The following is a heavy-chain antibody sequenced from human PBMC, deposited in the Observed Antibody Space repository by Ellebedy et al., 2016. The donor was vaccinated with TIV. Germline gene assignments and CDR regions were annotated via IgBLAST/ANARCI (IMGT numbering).Heavy chain of an antibody. J-gene: IGHJ4*02. Sequence: PGGSLRLSCAASGFTFSSYWMHWVRQGPGKGLVWVSRSSPDGSGTVYADSVKGRFTISRDNAKNTLYLQMNSLRAEDTAVYYCARAKAGTGSSDYWGQGTLVTVSS. D-gene: IGHD3-10*01. V-gene: IGHV3-74*01. CDR3: ARAKAGTGSSDY. CDR2: SSPDGSGT. CDR1: GFTFSSYW.